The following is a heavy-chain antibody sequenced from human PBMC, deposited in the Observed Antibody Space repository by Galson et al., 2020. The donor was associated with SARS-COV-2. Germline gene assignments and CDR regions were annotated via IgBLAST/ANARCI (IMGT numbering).Heavy chain of an antibody. J-gene: IGHJ5*02. CDR3: ARGPLKLETHPLGRFDP. CDR1: GGSISSGSYY. Sequence: SQTLSLTCTVSGGSISSGSYYWSWIRQPAGKGLEWIGRIYTSGSTNYNPSLKSRVTISVDTSKNQFSLKLSSVTAADTAVYYCARGPLKLETHPLGRFDPWGQGTLVTVSS. D-gene: IGHD1-1*01. CDR2: IYTSGST. V-gene: IGHV4-61*02.